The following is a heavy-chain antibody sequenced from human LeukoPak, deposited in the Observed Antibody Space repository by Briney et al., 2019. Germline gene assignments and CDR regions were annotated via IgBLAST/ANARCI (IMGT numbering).Heavy chain of an antibody. J-gene: IGHJ4*02. V-gene: IGHV3-23*01. CDR3: AKRGVVIRVVLVGFHKEAYYFES. Sequence: GGSLRPSCAASGFTFSSYAMSWVRQAPGKGLEWVAGISDSGGSTKYADSVKGRFTISRDNPKNTLFLQMNSLRAGDTAVYFCAKRGVVIRVVLVGFHKEAYYFESWGQGALVTVSS. CDR2: ISDSGGST. CDR1: GFTFSSYA. D-gene: IGHD3/OR15-3a*01.